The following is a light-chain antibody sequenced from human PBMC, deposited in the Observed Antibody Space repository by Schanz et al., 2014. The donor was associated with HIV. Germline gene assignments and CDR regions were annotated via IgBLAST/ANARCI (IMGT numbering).Light chain of an antibody. CDR1: YTDIGAYNY. CDR2: GVN. J-gene: IGLJ3*02. CDR3: SSYTDRRTVV. Sequence: QSALTQPRSVSGSPGQSVTISCTGTYTDIGAYNYLSWYQQHPGRAPRLLIYGVNGRPSGISDRFSGSKSGTAASLTISGLQPEDEADYFCSSYTDRRTVVFGGGTKLTVL. V-gene: IGLV2-14*03.